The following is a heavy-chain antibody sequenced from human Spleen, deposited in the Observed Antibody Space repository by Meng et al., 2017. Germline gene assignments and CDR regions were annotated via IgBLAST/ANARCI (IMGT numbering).Heavy chain of an antibody. J-gene: IGHJ5*02. CDR3: ARVCPVDSSSPSPGWFDP. D-gene: IGHD6-13*01. Sequence: VHLQQGGAGLLKPSETLSLTCAVYGGSFSGYYWSWIRQPPGKGLEWIGEINHSGSTNYNPSLKSRVTISVDTSQNNLSLKLSSVTAADSAVYYCARVCPVDSSSPSPGWFDPWGQGTLVTASS. CDR2: INHSGST. CDR1: GGSFSGYY. V-gene: IGHV4-34*01.